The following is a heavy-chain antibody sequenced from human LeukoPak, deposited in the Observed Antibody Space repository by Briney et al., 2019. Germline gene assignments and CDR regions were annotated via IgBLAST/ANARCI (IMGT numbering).Heavy chain of an antibody. CDR2: ISGRSSTT. Sequence: GGSLRLSCAASGFTFSSYAMSWVRQAPGKGLQWVSPISGRSSTTHYADSVKGRFTISRDNSKNTLYLQMNSLRAEDTAVYYCAKAPFTTMITPGGNWFDPWGQGTLLTVSS. CDR1: GFTFSSYA. J-gene: IGHJ5*02. CDR3: AKAPFTTMITPGGNWFDP. D-gene: IGHD4-23*01. V-gene: IGHV3-23*01.